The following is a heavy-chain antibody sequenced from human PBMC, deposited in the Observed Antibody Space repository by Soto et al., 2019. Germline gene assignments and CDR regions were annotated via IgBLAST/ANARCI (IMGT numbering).Heavy chain of an antibody. CDR2: VYPGDSDI. CDR3: ARRTHAVAGADYYYGLDV. D-gene: IGHD6-19*01. V-gene: IGHV5-51*01. J-gene: IGHJ6*02. Sequence: PGESLKISCKCSGYSFTNHWIAWVRQMPGKGLEWMGIVYPGDSDIRYSPSFQGQVTISADKSITTAYLQWSSLKASDTAMYYCARRTHAVAGADYYYGLDVWGQGXTVTVYS. CDR1: GYSFTNHW.